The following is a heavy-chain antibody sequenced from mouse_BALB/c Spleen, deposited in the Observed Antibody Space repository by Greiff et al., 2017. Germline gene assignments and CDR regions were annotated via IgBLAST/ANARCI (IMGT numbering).Heavy chain of an antibody. D-gene: IGHD2-10*02. CDR2: IYPGNSDT. J-gene: IGHJ1*01. Sequence: EVKLQQSGTVLARPGASVKMSCKASGYTFTSYWMHWVKQRPGQGLEWIGAIYPGNSDTSYNQKFKGKAKLTAVTSTSTAYMELSSLTNEDSAVYYCTREYGNYVKYFDVWGAGTTVTVSS. V-gene: IGHV1-5*01. CDR1: GYTFTSYW. CDR3: TREYGNYVKYFDV.